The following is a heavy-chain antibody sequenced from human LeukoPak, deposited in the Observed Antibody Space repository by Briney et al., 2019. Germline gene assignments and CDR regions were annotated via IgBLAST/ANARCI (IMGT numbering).Heavy chain of an antibody. D-gene: IGHD6-13*01. CDR2: IYYSGST. V-gene: IGHV4-39*07. CDR3: AREGQQLPTFDP. CDR1: GGSISSSSYY. Sequence: PSETLSLTCTVSGGSISSSSYYWGWIRQPPGKGLEWIGSIYYSGSTYYNPSLKSRVTISVDTSKNQFSLKLSSVTAADTAVYYCAREGQQLPTFDPWGQGTLVTVSS. J-gene: IGHJ5*02.